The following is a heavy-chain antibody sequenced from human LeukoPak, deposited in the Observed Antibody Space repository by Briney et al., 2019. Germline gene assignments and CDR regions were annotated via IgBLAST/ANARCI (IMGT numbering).Heavy chain of an antibody. D-gene: IGHD3-10*01. CDR1: GYTFTGYY. J-gene: IGHJ4*02. CDR3: ARDDGDYYFDY. Sequence: ASVKVSCKASGYTFTGYYMHWVRQAPGQGLEWMGWVNPNSGGTNYAQKFQGWVTMTRDTSISTAYMELSRLRSDDTAVYYCARDDGDYYFDYWGQGTLVTVSS. CDR2: VNPNSGGT. V-gene: IGHV1-2*04.